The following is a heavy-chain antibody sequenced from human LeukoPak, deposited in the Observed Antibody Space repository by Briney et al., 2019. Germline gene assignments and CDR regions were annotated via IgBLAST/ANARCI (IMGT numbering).Heavy chain of an antibody. CDR1: GGSFSGYY. CDR2: INHSGST. V-gene: IGHV4-34*01. Sequence: SETLSLTCAVYGGSFSGYYWSWIRRPPGKGLEWIGEINHSGSTNYNPSLKSRVTISVDTSKNQFSLKLSSVTAADTAVYYCARGPRITMVRGVISPRWFDPWGQGTLVTVSS. D-gene: IGHD3-10*01. J-gene: IGHJ5*02. CDR3: ARGPRITMVRGVISPRWFDP.